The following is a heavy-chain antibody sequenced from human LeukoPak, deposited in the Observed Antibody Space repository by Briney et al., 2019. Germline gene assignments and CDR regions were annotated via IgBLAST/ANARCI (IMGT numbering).Heavy chain of an antibody. Sequence: GGSLRLSCVVSGFTFSSYWMSWVRQAPGKGLEWVTFIRYDGTNKYYADSVKGRFTISRDNSKNTLYLQMNSLRAEDTAVYYCAGSDTTDYSPREWDYWYFDLWGRGTLVTVSS. V-gene: IGHV3-30*02. CDR1: GFTFSSYW. J-gene: IGHJ2*01. CDR3: AGSDTTDYSPREWDYWYFDL. CDR2: IRYDGTNK. D-gene: IGHD1-1*01.